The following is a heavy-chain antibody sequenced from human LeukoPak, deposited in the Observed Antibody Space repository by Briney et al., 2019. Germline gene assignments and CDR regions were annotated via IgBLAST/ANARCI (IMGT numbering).Heavy chain of an antibody. CDR2: IRYAGSNK. CDR3: AKGDGGIDY. D-gene: IGHD3-16*01. CDR1: GFTFSTYG. J-gene: IGHJ4*02. Sequence: GGSLRLSCAASGFTFSTYGMHWVRQAPGKGLEWVAFIRYAGSNKHYANSVKGRFTISRDNSKNTLFLQMNSLRAEDTAVYYCAKGDGGIDYWGQGTLVTVSS. V-gene: IGHV3-30*02.